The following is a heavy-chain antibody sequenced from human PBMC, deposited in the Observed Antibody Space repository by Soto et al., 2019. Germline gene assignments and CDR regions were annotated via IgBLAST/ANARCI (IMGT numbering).Heavy chain of an antibody. D-gene: IGHD1-26*01. CDR3: AREEGLLNWFDT. CDR1: GFTFSSYS. Sequence: GSLRLSFAASGFTFSSYSMNWVLPAPGKGLELVSYISSSISTIYYADSVKGRFTISRDNAKNSMYLQMNSLRAEDTAVYYCAREEGLLNWFDTWGQGTLVTVSS. J-gene: IGHJ5*02. V-gene: IGHV3-48*01. CDR2: ISSSISTI.